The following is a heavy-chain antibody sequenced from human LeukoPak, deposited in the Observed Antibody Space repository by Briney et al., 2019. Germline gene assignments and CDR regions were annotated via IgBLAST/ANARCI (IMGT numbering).Heavy chain of an antibody. D-gene: IGHD3-22*01. J-gene: IGHJ1*01. CDR3: AKRDHYDSSGYAPLFQH. CDR1: GFTFSSYA. V-gene: IGHV3-23*01. CDR2: ISGSGGIT. Sequence: GGSLRLSCAASGFTFSSYAMSWVRQAPGKGLEGVSGISGSGGITNYADSVKGRFTIPRDNSKNTLYLQMNSLRAEDTAVYYCAKRDHYDSSGYAPLFQHWGQGTLVTVSS.